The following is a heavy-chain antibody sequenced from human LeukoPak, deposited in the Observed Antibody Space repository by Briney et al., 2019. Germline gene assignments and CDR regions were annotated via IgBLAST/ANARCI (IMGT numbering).Heavy chain of an antibody. CDR2: IKQDGSEK. CDR1: GFTFSSYW. J-gene: IGHJ3*02. Sequence: GGSLRLSCAASGFTFSSYWMSWVRQAPGKGLEWVANIKQDGSEKYYVDSVKGRFTISRDNAKNSLHLQMNSLRAEDTAVYYCARSTHYYDSSGYYYADPFDAFDIWGQGTMVTVSS. D-gene: IGHD3-22*01. CDR3: ARSTHYYDSSGYYYADPFDAFDI. V-gene: IGHV3-7*01.